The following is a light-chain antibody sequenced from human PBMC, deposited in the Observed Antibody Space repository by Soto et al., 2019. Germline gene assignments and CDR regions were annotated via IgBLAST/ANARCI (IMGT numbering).Light chain of an antibody. Sequence: DIQMTQSPSTLSASVGDRVTITCRASQGISSWLAWYQQKTGKAPKVLIYDVSTLESGVPSRFSGSGSGAEVTLTISSLQPDDFATYYCQQYISYPYTFGQGTKLEIK. V-gene: IGKV1-5*01. J-gene: IGKJ2*01. CDR1: QGISSW. CDR2: DVS. CDR3: QQYISYPYT.